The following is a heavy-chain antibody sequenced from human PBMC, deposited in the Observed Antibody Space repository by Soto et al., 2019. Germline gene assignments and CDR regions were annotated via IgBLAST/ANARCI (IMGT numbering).Heavy chain of an antibody. D-gene: IGHD3-22*01. CDR3: TQWLSDAFDI. V-gene: IGHV3-73*01. J-gene: IGHJ3*02. Sequence: GGSLRLSCAASGFTFSGSAMHWVRQASGKGLEWGGRIRSKANSYATAYAASVKGRFTISRDDSKNTAYLQMNSLKTEDTAVYYCTQWLSDAFDIWGQGTMVTVSS. CDR2: IRSKANSYAT. CDR1: GFTFSGSA.